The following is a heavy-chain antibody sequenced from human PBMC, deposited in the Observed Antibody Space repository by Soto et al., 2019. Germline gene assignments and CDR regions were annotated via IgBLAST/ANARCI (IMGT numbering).Heavy chain of an antibody. CDR3: ARDLRAAAGTGDY. V-gene: IGHV3-21*03. Sequence: GGSLRLSCAASGFTFSSYSMNWVRQAPGKGLEWVSSISSSSSYIYYADSVKGRFTISRDNAKNSLYLQMNSLRAEDTAVYYCARDLRAAAGTGDYWGQGTLVTVSS. J-gene: IGHJ4*02. CDR1: GFTFSSYS. D-gene: IGHD6-13*01. CDR2: ISSSSSYI.